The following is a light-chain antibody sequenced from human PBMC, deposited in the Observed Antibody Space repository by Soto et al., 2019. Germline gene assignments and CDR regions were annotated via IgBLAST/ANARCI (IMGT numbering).Light chain of an antibody. J-gene: IGKJ2*01. CDR3: QQYGSSLYT. CDR2: GTG. CDR1: ESVSSHY. V-gene: IGKV3-20*01. Sequence: EIVLTQSPGTLSLSPGERATLSCRASESVSSHYIGWYQQRRGQAPRLLIYGTGNRAPGIPDRFSGDGAGTDFTLTISRLEPEDFAVYYCQQYGSSLYTFGQGTKLEIK.